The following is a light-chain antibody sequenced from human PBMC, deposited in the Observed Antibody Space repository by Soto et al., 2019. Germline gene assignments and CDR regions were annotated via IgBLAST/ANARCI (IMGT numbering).Light chain of an antibody. J-gene: IGKJ2*01. V-gene: IGKV4-1*01. CDR1: HNLLYSNNVAY. CDR2: RAS. CDR3: QQYYILPYT. Sequence: DIVMTQSPGSLAVPLGEGATISCKSSHNLLYSNNVAYLAWYQQRPGQPPKLLIRRASTRASGVPARVSGAGSGREFSLTISNLQADDVAVYYCQQYYILPYTFGQGTRLQIK.